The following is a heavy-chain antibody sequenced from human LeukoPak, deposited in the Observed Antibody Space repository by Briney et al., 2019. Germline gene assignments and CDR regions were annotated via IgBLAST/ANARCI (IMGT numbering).Heavy chain of an antibody. CDR2: IIPIFGIA. CDR1: GGTFSSYA. Sequence: SVKVSCKASGGTFSSYAISWVRQAPGQGLEWMGRIIPIFGIANYAQKFQGRVTITTDKSTSTAYMELSSLRSEDTAVYYCARVLDGKDAFDIWGQGTMVTVSS. V-gene: IGHV1-69*04. CDR3: ARVLDGKDAFDI. D-gene: IGHD1-26*01. J-gene: IGHJ3*02.